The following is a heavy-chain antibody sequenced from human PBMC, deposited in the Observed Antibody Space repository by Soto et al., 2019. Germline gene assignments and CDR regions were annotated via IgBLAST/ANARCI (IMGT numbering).Heavy chain of an antibody. CDR3: ARTDIVTTNWFDP. D-gene: IGHD5-12*01. J-gene: IGHJ5*02. CDR1: GESFIGYY. CDR2: INHRGST. Sequence: QVHLQQWGAGLLKPSETLSLTCAVYGESFIGYYWTWNRQPPGKGLEWLGEINHRGSTNYNPSLKSRVTISIDTSKNQFSLKLTSVTAADTSVYYCARTDIVTTNWFDPWGQGTVVTVSS. V-gene: IGHV4-34*02.